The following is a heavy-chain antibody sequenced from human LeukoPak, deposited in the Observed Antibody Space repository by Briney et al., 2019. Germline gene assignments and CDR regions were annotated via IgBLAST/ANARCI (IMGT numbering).Heavy chain of an antibody. J-gene: IGHJ4*02. CDR3: TKALYGGNSD. V-gene: IGHV3-23*01. CDR2: ISGSGAST. CDR1: GFTFSTYA. D-gene: IGHD4-17*01. Sequence: TGGSLRLSCAASGFTFSTYATSWVRQAPGKGLEWVSGISGSGASTNYADSVKGRFTISRDNSKNTVYLQMNSLRAEDTAVYYCTKALYGGNSDWGQGTQVTVS.